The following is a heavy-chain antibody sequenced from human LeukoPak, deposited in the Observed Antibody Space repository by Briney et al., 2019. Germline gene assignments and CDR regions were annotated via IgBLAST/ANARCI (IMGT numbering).Heavy chain of an antibody. CDR3: ARGTTAVSPVADIDY. CDR2: IYHSGST. D-gene: IGHD6-19*01. Sequence: SETLSLTCAVSGGSISSGGYSWSWIRQPPGKGVEWIGYIYHSGSTYYNPSLKSRVTISVDRSKNQFSLKLSSVTAADTAVYYCARGTTAVSPVADIDYWGQGTLVTVSS. V-gene: IGHV4-30-2*01. J-gene: IGHJ4*02. CDR1: GGSISSGGYS.